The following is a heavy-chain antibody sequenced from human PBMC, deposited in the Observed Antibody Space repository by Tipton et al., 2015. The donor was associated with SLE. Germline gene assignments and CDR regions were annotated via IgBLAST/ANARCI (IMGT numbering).Heavy chain of an antibody. CDR1: RFTFSDYY. CDR3: AKDLYHSGWYQGHFEY. D-gene: IGHD6-19*01. Sequence: QLVQSGGGLVKPGGSLRLSCAASRFTFSDYYMSWIRQAPGRGLEWVANIKQDGSEKYYVDSVKGRFTISRDNSKNTLYLQMSSLRVEDTAVYYCAKDLYHSGWYQGHFEYWGQGTPVTVSS. CDR2: IKQDGSEK. J-gene: IGHJ4*02. V-gene: IGHV3-7*01.